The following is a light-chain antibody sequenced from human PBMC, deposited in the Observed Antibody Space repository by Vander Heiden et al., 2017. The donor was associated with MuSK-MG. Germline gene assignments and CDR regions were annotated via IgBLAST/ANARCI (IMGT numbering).Light chain of an antibody. CDR3: QKDGCAPQT. Sequence: DIQLTQSPSSLSASVGDTITITCRASQGISHYVAWYQQKPGEVPKVLIYAASTLQSGVPSRFSGGGSGTDFTLTISSLEPEDVATYYCQKDGCAPQTFGQGTKVEIK. J-gene: IGKJ1*01. CDR1: QGISHY. V-gene: IGKV1-27*01. CDR2: AAS.